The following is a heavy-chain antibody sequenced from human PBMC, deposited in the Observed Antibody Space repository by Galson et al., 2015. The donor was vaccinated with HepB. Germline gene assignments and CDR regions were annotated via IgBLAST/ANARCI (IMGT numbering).Heavy chain of an antibody. CDR1: GFTFSNAW. V-gene: IGHV3-15*01. D-gene: IGHD1-1*01. J-gene: IGHJ6*03. CDR2: IKSKTDGGTT. Sequence: SLRLSCAASGFTFSNAWMSWVRQAPGKGLEWVGRIKSKTDGGTTDYAAPVKGRFTISRDDSKNTLYLQMNSLKTEDTAVYYCTTAPQVKVGRTPTGKYYYYMDVWGKGTTVTVSS. CDR3: TTAPQVKVGRTPTGKYYYYMDV.